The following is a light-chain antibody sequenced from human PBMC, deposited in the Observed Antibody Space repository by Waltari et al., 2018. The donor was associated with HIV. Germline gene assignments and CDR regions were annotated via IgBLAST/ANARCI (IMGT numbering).Light chain of an antibody. J-gene: IGKJ3*01. CDR2: WAS. V-gene: IGKV4-1*01. Sequence: DIVMTQSPDSLAVSLGERVTINRKSSQSVLFSSNNKNYLAWYQQKPGQPPNLLIYWASTRESGVPDRFSGSGSGTDFTLTISSLQAEDVAVYYCHQYYRTPFTFGPGTKVDIK. CDR1: QSVLFSSNNKNY. CDR3: HQYYRTPFT.